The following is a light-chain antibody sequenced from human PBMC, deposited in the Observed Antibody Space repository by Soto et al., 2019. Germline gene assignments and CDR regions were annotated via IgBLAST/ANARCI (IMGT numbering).Light chain of an antibody. CDR3: QQYDSSPRT. Sequence: VMTQSPATLSMSPGERATLSCRASQSLDRDLAWYQQKPGQSPRLLIFGASIRATGIPARFSGSGSGTEFTLTIGRLEPEDLAVYYCQQYDSSPRTFGQGTKVDIK. CDR2: GAS. V-gene: IGKV3-15*01. CDR1: QSLDRD. J-gene: IGKJ1*01.